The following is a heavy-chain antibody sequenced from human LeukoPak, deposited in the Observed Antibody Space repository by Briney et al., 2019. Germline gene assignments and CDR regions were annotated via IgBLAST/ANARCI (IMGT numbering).Heavy chain of an antibody. CDR1: GFTFSSYG. Sequence: PGGSLRLSCAASGFTFSSYGMHWVRQAPGRGPEWVAVIWYDGSNKYYADSVKGRFTISRDNSKNTLYLQMNSLRAEDTAVYYCAKPKGNYGSGSCIDYWGQGTLVTVSS. CDR3: AKPKGNYGSGSCIDY. CDR2: IWYDGSNK. D-gene: IGHD3-10*01. V-gene: IGHV3-33*06. J-gene: IGHJ4*02.